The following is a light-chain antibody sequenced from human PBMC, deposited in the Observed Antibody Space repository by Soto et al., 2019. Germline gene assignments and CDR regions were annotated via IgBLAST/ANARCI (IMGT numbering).Light chain of an antibody. CDR3: QSYDSSLSGYVV. CDR1: SSNIGAGYD. V-gene: IGLV1-40*01. J-gene: IGLJ2*01. CDR2: GNS. Sequence: QSVLTQPPSVSGAPGQRVTISCTGSSSNIGAGYDVHWYQQLPGTAPKLLFYGNSNRPSGVPDRFSGSKSGTSASLAITGLQAEDEADYYCQSYDSSLSGYVVFGGGTQLTVL.